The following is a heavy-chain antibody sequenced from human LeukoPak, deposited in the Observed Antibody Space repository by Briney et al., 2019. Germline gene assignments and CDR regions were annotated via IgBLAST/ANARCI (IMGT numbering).Heavy chain of an antibody. CDR1: GFTFSSYS. J-gene: IGHJ4*02. Sequence: PGGSQRLSCAASGFTFSSYSRNWVRQAPGKGLEWVSYISSSSSTIYYADSVKGRFTISRDNAKNSLYLQMNSLRAEDTAVYYCARVPGKRGYSGYDLYWGQGTLVTVSS. V-gene: IGHV3-48*01. CDR3: ARVPGKRGYSGYDLY. D-gene: IGHD5-12*01. CDR2: ISSSSSTI.